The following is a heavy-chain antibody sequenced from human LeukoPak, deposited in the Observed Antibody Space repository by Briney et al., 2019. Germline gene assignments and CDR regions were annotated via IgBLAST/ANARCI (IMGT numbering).Heavy chain of an antibody. CDR2: IYYSGST. CDR1: GGSISSSSYY. D-gene: IGHD6-13*01. CDR3: ARLSSCSWPRYYFDY. V-gene: IGHV4-39*01. Sequence: SETLSLTCTVSGGSISSSSYYWGWIRQPPGKGLEWIGSIYYSGSTYYNPSLKSRVTISVDTSKNQFSLKLSSVTAADTAVYYCARLSSCSWPRYYFDYWGQGTLVTVSS. J-gene: IGHJ4*02.